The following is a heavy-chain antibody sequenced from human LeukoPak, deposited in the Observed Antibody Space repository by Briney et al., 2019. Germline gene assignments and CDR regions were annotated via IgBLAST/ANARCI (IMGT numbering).Heavy chain of an antibody. V-gene: IGHV3-21*01. CDR1: GFTFSSYS. Sequence: GGSLRLSCAASGFTFSSYSMNWVRQAPGKGLEWVSSISGTSSYIYYADSVKGRFTISRDNAKNSLYLEMNSLRAEDTAVYYCAREGRQYSGSPWYFDYWGQGTLVTVSS. J-gene: IGHJ4*02. D-gene: IGHD1-26*01. CDR3: AREGRQYSGSPWYFDY. CDR2: ISGTSSYI.